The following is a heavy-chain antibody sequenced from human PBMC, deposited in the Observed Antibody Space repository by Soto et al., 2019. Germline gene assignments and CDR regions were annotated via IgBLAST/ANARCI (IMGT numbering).Heavy chain of an antibody. CDR2: ISGSGVTT. J-gene: IGHJ6*02. CDR1: GFTFSSYA. V-gene: IGHV3-23*01. CDR3: AKTKQWLVKDYDFGMDV. D-gene: IGHD6-19*01. Sequence: EVQLLESGGGLVQPGGSLRLSCAASGFTFSSYAMNWVRQAPGKGLEWVSGISGSGVTTYYADSVKGRFTISRDNSKNTLFLQMKSLRADDTAVYYCAKTKQWLVKDYDFGMDVWGQGTTVTVSS.